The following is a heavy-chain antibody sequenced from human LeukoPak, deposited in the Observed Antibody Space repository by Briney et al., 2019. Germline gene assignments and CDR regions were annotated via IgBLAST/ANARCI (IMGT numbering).Heavy chain of an antibody. CDR2: IGGRDSGT. J-gene: IGHJ4*02. CDR3: AKWGDYDILTGYYDSDY. D-gene: IGHD3-9*01. Sequence: GGSLRLSCAASGFIFSNYAMSWVRQAPGKGLEWVSAIGGRDSGTYYADSVRGRFTVSRDDPKNTLYLQMNTLRAEDTAVYYCAKWGDYDILTGYYDSDYWGQGTLVTVSP. V-gene: IGHV3-23*01. CDR1: GFIFSNYA.